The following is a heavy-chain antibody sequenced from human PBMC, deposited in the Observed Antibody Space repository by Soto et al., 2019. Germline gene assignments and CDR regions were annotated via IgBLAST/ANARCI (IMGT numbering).Heavy chain of an antibody. Sequence: ASVKVSCKASGYTFTSYGISWVRQAPGQGREGMGWISAYNGNTNHAQKLQGRVTMTTDASTSTAYMELRSPRSDDTAVYYCARDRRGLRITMVRVTYYYYGMDVWGQGTTVTVSS. CDR3: ARDRRGLRITMVRVTYYYYGMDV. CDR2: ISAYNGNT. CDR1: GYTFTSYG. D-gene: IGHD3-10*01. J-gene: IGHJ6*02. V-gene: IGHV1-18*01.